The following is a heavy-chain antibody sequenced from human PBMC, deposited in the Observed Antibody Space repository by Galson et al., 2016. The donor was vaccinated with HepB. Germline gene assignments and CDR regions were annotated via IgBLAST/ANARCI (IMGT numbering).Heavy chain of an antibody. Sequence: SLRLSCAASGFSFSTYGMTWVRQAPGKGLEWVAVIWHDGTNKYYADSVKGRFTISRDNSKNTLYLQMNSLRAEDTAVYYCARDPDAGDWGQGTLVSVSP. V-gene: IGHV3-33*01. J-gene: IGHJ4*02. CDR1: GFSFSTYG. CDR3: ARDPDAGD. CDR2: IWHDGTNK. D-gene: IGHD1-14*01.